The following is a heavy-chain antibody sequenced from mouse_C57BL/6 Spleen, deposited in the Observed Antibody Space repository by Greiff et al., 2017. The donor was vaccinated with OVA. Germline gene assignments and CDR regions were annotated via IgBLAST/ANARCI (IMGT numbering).Heavy chain of an antibody. CDR1: GYTFTSYW. J-gene: IGHJ2*01. Sequence: QVHVKQPGAELVKPGASVKLSCKASGYTFTSYWMHWVKQRPGRGLEWIGRIDPNSGGTKYNEKFKSKATLTVDKPSSTAYMQLSSLTSEDSAVYYCARSGGYYYGSSYENFDYWGQGTTLTVSS. V-gene: IGHV1-72*01. D-gene: IGHD1-1*01. CDR2: IDPNSGGT. CDR3: ARSGGYYYGSSYENFDY.